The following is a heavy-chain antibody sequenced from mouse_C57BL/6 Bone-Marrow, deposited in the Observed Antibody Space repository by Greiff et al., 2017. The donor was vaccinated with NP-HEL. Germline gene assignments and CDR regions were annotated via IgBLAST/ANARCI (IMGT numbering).Heavy chain of an antibody. Sequence: QVQLQQPGAELVKPGASVKLSCKASGYTFTSYWMHWVKQRPGQGLEWIGMIHPNSGSTNYNEKFKSKATLTVDKSSSTAYMQLSSLTSEDSAVYYCARRGYYSNVRAMDYWGQGTSVTVSS. V-gene: IGHV1-64*01. CDR2: IHPNSGST. CDR3: ARRGYYSNVRAMDY. J-gene: IGHJ4*01. CDR1: GYTFTSYW. D-gene: IGHD2-5*01.